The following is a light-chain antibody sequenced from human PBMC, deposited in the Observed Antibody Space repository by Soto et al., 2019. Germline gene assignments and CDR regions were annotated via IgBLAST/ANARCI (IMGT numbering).Light chain of an antibody. J-gene: IGKJ1*01. Sequence: DIQITESPSTLSASVWDRVSITCRASQNIGSWLAWYQQEPGKAPKLLIYDASSLQTGVPSRFSGSASGTEFTLTISSLQPDDFATYYCQHFNHYSGTFGQGTKVDI. CDR2: DAS. CDR1: QNIGSW. CDR3: QHFNHYSGT. V-gene: IGKV1-5*01.